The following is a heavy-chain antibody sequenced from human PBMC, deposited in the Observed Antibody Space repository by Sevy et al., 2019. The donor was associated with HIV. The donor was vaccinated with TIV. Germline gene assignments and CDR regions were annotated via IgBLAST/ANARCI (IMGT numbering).Heavy chain of an antibody. Sequence: GGSLRLSCTASGFTFSSYDMNWVRQAPGKGLEWVSKISSSGSSIYYADSVKGRFTISRDNSKNTLYLQMNSLRAEDTAVYYCARTPYYYDSSGSNKYYYYGMDVWGQGTTVTVSS. V-gene: IGHV3-48*01. D-gene: IGHD3-22*01. CDR2: ISSSGSSI. CDR3: ARTPYYYDSSGSNKYYYYGMDV. J-gene: IGHJ6*02. CDR1: GFTFSSYD.